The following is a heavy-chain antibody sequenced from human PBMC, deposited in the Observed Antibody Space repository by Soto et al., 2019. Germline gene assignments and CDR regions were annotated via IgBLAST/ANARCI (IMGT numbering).Heavy chain of an antibody. J-gene: IGHJ6*02. CDR3: ARVCRVHAVYGRDV. CDR2: IIPIFGTA. V-gene: IGHV1-69*12. Sequence: QVQLVQSGAEVKKPGSSVKVSCKASGGTFSSYAISWVRQAPGQGLEWMGGIIPIFGTANYAQKFQGRVTINADESGITAYMELSSLRFAETAVYYCARVCRVHAVYGRDVWGPGTTVTGSS. CDR1: GGTFSSYA. D-gene: IGHD6-19*01.